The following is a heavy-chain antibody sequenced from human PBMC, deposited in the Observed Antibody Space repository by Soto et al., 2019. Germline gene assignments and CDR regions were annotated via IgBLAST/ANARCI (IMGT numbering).Heavy chain of an antibody. CDR3: ARFDYGGNSGCDY. Sequence: QVQRQESGPGLVKPSETLSLTCTVSGGSISSYYWSWIRQPPGKGLEWIGYIYYSGSTNYNPSLKSRVTISVDTSKNQFSLKLSSVTAADTALYYCARFDYGGNSGCDYWGQGTLVTVSS. CDR2: IYYSGST. V-gene: IGHV4-59*01. CDR1: GGSISSYY. D-gene: IGHD2-21*02. J-gene: IGHJ4*02.